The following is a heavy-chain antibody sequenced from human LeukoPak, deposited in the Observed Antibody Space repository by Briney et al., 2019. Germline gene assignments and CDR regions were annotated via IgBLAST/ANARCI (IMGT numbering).Heavy chain of an antibody. V-gene: IGHV4-39*07. Sequence: SETLSLTCTVSGGSISSSSYYWAWIRQPPGKGLQWIGSIYYSGSTNYNPSLKSRVTISVDTSKNQFSLKLSSVTAADTAVYYCARVRYYDILAGQYYFDYWGQGTLVTVSS. D-gene: IGHD3-9*01. CDR1: GGSISSSSYY. CDR3: ARVRYYDILAGQYYFDY. CDR2: IYYSGST. J-gene: IGHJ4*02.